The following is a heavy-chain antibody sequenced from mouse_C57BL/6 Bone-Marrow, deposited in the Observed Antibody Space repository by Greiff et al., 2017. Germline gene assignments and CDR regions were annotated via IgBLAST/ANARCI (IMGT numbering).Heavy chain of an antibody. J-gene: IGHJ2*01. V-gene: IGHV1-64*01. CDR1: GYTFTSYW. Sequence: VQLQQPGAELVKPGASVKLSCKASGYTFTSYWMHWVRQRPGQGLEWIGMIHPNSGSTNYNEKFKSKATLTVDKSSSTAYMQLSSLTSEDSAVYYCARSGYDDAFDYWGQGTTLTVSS. D-gene: IGHD2-4*01. CDR2: IHPNSGST. CDR3: ARSGYDDAFDY.